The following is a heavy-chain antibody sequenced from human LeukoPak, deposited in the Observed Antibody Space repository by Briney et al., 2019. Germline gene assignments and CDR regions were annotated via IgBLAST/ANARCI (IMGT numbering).Heavy chain of an antibody. CDR2: IRHDGNEK. V-gene: IGHV3-7*01. Sequence: PGGSLRLSCAASGFTFSNYWMTWVRQAPGKGLEWVANIRHDGNEKYYVDSVKGRFTISRDNAQNSLSLQMNSLRVEDTAVYYRARVPIPYSSGWYLNDWGQGTLVIVSS. CDR1: GFTFSNYW. J-gene: IGHJ4*02. D-gene: IGHD6-19*01. CDR3: ARVPIPYSSGWYLND.